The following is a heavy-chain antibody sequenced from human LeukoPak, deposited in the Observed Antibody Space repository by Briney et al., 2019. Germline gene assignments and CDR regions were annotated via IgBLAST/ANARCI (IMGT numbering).Heavy chain of an antibody. CDR2: IYYSGST. Sequence: SETLSLTCTVSGGSISSYYWSWIRQPPGKGLEWIGYIYYSGSTNYNPSLKSRVTISVDTSKNQFSLKLSSETAADTAVYYCARRFPYAKSQYYFDYWGQGTLVTVSS. D-gene: IGHD2-2*01. CDR3: ARRFPYAKSQYYFDY. J-gene: IGHJ4*02. CDR1: GGSISSYY. V-gene: IGHV4-59*08.